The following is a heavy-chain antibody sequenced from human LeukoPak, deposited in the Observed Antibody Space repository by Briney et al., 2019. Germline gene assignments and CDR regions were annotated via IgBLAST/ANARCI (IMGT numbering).Heavy chain of an antibody. J-gene: IGHJ4*02. D-gene: IGHD3-22*01. Sequence: ASVKVSCKASGYTFTVYGIIWVRQAPGQGLEWLGWISAYKGSTKYPQMFQGRVTVTTDTSTSTAYMELRSLRSDDTAVYYCARADSGGYYVAYWYWGQGTLVTVSS. CDR3: ARADSGGYYVAYWY. V-gene: IGHV1-18*01. CDR2: ISAYKGST. CDR1: GYTFTVYG.